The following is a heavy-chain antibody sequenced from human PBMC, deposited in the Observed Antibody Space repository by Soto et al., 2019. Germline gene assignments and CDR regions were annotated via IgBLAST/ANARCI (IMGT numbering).Heavy chain of an antibody. CDR3: ARPEPFTPGGIY. Sequence: QVQLQESGPGLVTPSGTLSLTCAVSVGSISSTEWWSWVRQTPGKGLEWIGEIHQTGRTNYNPSLKGRVAISLDKSENQFSLKVTSVTAADTAVYYCARPEPFTPGGIYWGQGILVIVSS. CDR2: IHQTGRT. V-gene: IGHV4-4*02. J-gene: IGHJ4*02. CDR1: VGSISSTEW. D-gene: IGHD2-15*01.